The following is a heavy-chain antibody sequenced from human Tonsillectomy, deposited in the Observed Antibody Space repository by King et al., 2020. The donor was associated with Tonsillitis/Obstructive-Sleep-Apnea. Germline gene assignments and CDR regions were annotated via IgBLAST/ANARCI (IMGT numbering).Heavy chain of an antibody. J-gene: IGHJ4*02. CDR1: GGSVSSSSYY. V-gene: IGHV4-39*01. CDR2: ISYSGRT. D-gene: IGHD7-27*01. Sequence: QLQESGPRLVKPSETLSLTCSVSGGSVSSSSYYWGWIRQPPGKGLEWIGSISYSGRTYYNPSLKSRVTISEATSKNQFSLKLNSLTAADTAVYYCARQKGGTGDPIDYWGQGTLVTVSS. CDR3: ARQKGGTGDPIDY.